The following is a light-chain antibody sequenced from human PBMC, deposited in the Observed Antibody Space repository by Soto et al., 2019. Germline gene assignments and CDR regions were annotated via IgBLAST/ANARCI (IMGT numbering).Light chain of an antibody. V-gene: IGKV3D-20*02. CDR1: QNVSSSY. J-gene: IGKJ5*01. CDR2: GAS. Sequence: EIVLTQSPGTLSLSPGERHTLSCRASQNVSSSYLAWYQQKPGQAPRLLIYGASSRATGIPDRVSGSGSGTDFTLTISSLEPEDFAVYYCQQRSNWPITFGQGTRLEIK. CDR3: QQRSNWPIT.